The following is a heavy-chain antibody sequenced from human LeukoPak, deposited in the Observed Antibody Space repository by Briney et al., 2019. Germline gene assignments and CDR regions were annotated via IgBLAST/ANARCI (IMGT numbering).Heavy chain of an antibody. J-gene: IGHJ4*02. CDR3: ARAAQNWNNAPYFDF. CDR2: IYYSGTT. D-gene: IGHD1-1*01. Sequence: SETLSLTCTVSGGSVSSGDYYWSWIRQHPGKGLEWIGYIYYSGTTYYNPSLKSRLTISLDTSKNQFSLKLTSVTAADTAVYYCARAAQNWNNAPYFDFWGQETLVTVSS. V-gene: IGHV4-30-4*01. CDR1: GGSVSSGDYY.